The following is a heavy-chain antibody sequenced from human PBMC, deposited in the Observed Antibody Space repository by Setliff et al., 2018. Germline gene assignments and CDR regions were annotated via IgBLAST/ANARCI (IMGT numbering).Heavy chain of an antibody. J-gene: IGHJ4*02. V-gene: IGHV4-39*01. D-gene: IGHD6-19*01. CDR2: MFYTGRA. Sequence: SETLSLTCTVSGGSISSSSYYWSWVRQPPGKGLEWIGTMFYTGRAYYTPSLKSRVTISVDTSKNQFSLKLSSVTAADTAVYYCARQFRYPGIAVAGIDYWGQGTLVTVSS. CDR1: GGSISSSSYY. CDR3: ARQFRYPGIAVAGIDY.